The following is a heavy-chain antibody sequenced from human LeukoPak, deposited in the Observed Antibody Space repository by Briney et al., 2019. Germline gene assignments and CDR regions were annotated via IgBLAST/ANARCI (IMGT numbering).Heavy chain of an antibody. CDR1: GGSISSGVYH. D-gene: IGHD4-23*01. CDR3: AKDQFHGGTVVTSDYGFDI. Sequence: SETLSLTCTVSGGSISSGVYHWNWIRQPPGKGLEWIGYIYQSGSTYYNPSLKSRVTISVDRSKNQFSLRLSSVTAADTAVYYCAKDQFHGGTVVTSDYGFDIWGQGTMVTVSS. V-gene: IGHV4-30-2*01. J-gene: IGHJ3*02. CDR2: IYQSGST.